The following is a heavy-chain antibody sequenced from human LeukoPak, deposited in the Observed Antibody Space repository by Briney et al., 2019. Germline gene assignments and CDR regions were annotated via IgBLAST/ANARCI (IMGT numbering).Heavy chain of an antibody. V-gene: IGHV4-31*03. Sequence: SQTLSLTCTVSGGSISSGGYYWSWIRQHPGKGLEWVGYIYYSGSTYYNPSLKSRGTISVDTSKNQFFLKLSSVTAADTAVHYCARAWAPYCSGGSCYSDYFDYWGQGTLVTVSS. CDR1: GGSISSGGYY. D-gene: IGHD2-15*01. J-gene: IGHJ4*02. CDR3: ARAWAPYCSGGSCYSDYFDY. CDR2: IYYSGST.